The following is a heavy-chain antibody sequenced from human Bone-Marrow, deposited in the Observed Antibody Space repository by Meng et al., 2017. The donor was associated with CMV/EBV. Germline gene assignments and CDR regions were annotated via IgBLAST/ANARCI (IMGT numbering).Heavy chain of an antibody. CDR2: IRNDGSSK. D-gene: IGHD2-15*01. CDR1: GFTFSNYG. Sequence: GESLKISCAASGFTFSNYGMHWVRQAPGKGLEWVAAIRNDGSSKYYTDSVKGRFTISRDNSKNTLYLQMNSLRAEDTAVYYCAPHCSGGSCYADYWGQGTLVTVSS. J-gene: IGHJ4*02. CDR3: APHCSGGSCYADY. V-gene: IGHV3-30*02.